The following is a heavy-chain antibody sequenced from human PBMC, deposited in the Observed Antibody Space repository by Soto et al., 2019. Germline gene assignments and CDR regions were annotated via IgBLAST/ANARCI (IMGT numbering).Heavy chain of an antibody. CDR1: GGTFSSYA. CDR3: ARDGGLGVAAAGTGWFDP. V-gene: IGHV1-69*01. Sequence: QVQLVQSGAEVKKPGSSVKVSCKASGGTFSSYAISWVRQAPGQGLEWMGGIIPIFGTANYAQKFQGRVTITADESTSTAYMELSRLRSEDTAVYYCARDGGLGVAAAGTGWFDPWGQGTLVTVSS. J-gene: IGHJ5*02. D-gene: IGHD6-13*01. CDR2: IIPIFGTA.